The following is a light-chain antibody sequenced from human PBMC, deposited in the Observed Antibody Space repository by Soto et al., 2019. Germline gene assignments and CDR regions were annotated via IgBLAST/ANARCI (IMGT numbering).Light chain of an antibody. Sequence: EIVMTQSPATLSVSPGERATLSCRASQSVSSKLAWYQQKPRQAPRLLIYGASTRATGIPARFSGGGSGTEFTLTISSLQSEDFGVYYCQQYHNWPPITFGQGTRL. CDR1: QSVSSK. CDR2: GAS. V-gene: IGKV3D-15*01. CDR3: QQYHNWPPIT. J-gene: IGKJ5*01.